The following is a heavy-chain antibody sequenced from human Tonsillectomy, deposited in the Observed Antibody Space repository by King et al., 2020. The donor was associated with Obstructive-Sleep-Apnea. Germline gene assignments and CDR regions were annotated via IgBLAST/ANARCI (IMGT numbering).Heavy chain of an antibody. J-gene: IGHJ5*02. V-gene: IGHV1-18*04. Sequence: VQLVQSGAEVKKPGASVKVSCKASGYTFTSYGISWVRQAPGQGLEWMGWISAYNGNTNYAQKLQGRVTMTTDTSTSTAYMELRSLRSDDTAVYYCARGPNSISTTMSAIGYNWFDPWGQGTLVTVSS. CDR2: ISAYNGNT. CDR3: ARGPNSISTTMSAIGYNWFDP. CDR1: GYTFTSYG. D-gene: IGHD3-10*02.